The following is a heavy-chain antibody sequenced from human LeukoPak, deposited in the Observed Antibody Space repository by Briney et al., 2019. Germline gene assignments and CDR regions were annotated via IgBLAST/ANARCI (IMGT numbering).Heavy chain of an antibody. CDR2: IYSGGSA. J-gene: IGHJ4*02. Sequence: GGSLRLSCAASGFTVSSNYMSWVRQAPGKGLEWVSVIYSGGSAYYADSVKGRFTISRDNSKNTLYLQMNSLRAEDTAVYYCARGVYSSGSFDYWGQGTLVTVSS. CDR3: ARGVYSSGSFDY. V-gene: IGHV3-53*01. CDR1: GFTVSSNY. D-gene: IGHD6-19*01.